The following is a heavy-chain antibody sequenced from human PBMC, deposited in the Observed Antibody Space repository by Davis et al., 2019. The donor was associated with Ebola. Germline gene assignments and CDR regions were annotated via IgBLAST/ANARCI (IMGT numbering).Heavy chain of an antibody. CDR3: AVGHYGDPVA. D-gene: IGHD4-17*01. J-gene: IGHJ4*02. Sequence: LSLTCAASGFTFSSSWMHWVRQAPGKGLVWVSRINTDGSSTTYANSVKGRFTISRDNSKNTLLLQMNSLRVEDTALYLCAVGHYGDPVAWGQGTRVTVSS. V-gene: IGHV3-74*01. CDR1: GFTFSSSW. CDR2: INTDGSST.